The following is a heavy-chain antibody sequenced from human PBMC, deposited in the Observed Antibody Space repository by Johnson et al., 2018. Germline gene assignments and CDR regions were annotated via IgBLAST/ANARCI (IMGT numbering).Heavy chain of an antibody. CDR3: ARGNGHVFEI. Sequence: EVQLVESGGGLVQPGGSXRLSCAVSGFTFSSYWMHWVRQAPGKGLMWVSRITGAENSSSYADSVKGRFTISSDNAKNTLFLQMDSLRAEDTAVYYCARGNGHVFEIWGQGTMGTVSS. CDR2: ITGAENSS. V-gene: IGHV3-74*02. CDR1: GFTFSSYW. J-gene: IGHJ3*02. D-gene: IGHD2-8*01.